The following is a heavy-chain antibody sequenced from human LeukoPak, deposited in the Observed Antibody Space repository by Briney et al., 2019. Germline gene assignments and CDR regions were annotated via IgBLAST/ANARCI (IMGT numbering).Heavy chain of an antibody. CDR2: IYYSGST. CDR1: GGSISSGGYY. J-gene: IGHJ4*02. Sequence: PSQTLSLTCTVSGGSISSGGYYWSWIRQHPGKGLEWIGYIYYSGSTYYNPSLKSRVTISVDTSKNQFSLKLSSVTAADTAVYYCAREPRITMVRGVIIGYSDYWGQGTLVTVSS. CDR3: AREPRITMVRGVIIGYSDY. D-gene: IGHD3-10*01. V-gene: IGHV4-31*03.